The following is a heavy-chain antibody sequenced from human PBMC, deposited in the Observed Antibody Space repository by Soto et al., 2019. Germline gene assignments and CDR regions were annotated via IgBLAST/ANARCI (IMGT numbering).Heavy chain of an antibody. CDR3: ARGIATGQLDP. D-gene: IGHD2-15*01. J-gene: IGHJ5*02. CDR2: INPDNGNT. V-gene: IGHV1-3*01. Sequence: PSVKVSCKASGYTFTRYTMNWVRQAPGQRLEWMGWINPDNGNTKSSQKFQDRVIITRDTSASTAYMDLSSLRSEDTAVYYCARGIATGQLDPWGQGXLVTVSS. CDR1: GYTFTRYT.